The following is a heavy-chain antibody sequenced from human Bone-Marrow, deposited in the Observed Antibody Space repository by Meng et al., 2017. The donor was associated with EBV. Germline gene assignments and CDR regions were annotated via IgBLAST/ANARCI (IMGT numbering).Heavy chain of an antibody. CDR1: GGTFRSDA. Sequence: QVQVVLSGAEVKKPGSSVKGSCKTPGGTFRSDAISWVRQAPGQGLEWMGGLIPLSDAPHYAQKFQGRVTITADESTSTHYLDLSGLRAEDTAVYYCASESGRGFTPDYWGQGTLVTVSS. CDR2: LIPLSDAP. CDR3: ASESGRGFTPDY. D-gene: IGHD3-10*01. V-gene: IGHV1-69*01. J-gene: IGHJ4*02.